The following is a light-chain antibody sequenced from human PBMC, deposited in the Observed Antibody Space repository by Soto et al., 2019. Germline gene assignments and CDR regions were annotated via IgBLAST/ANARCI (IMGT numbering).Light chain of an antibody. V-gene: IGLV2-14*01. CDR1: SSDVGGYNY. CDR3: SSYTSSSTYV. CDR2: DVS. J-gene: IGLJ1*01. Sequence: LTQPASVSWSPGQSITISCTGTSSDVGGYNYVSWYQQHPGKAPKLMIYDVSNRPSGVSNRFSGSKSGNTASLTISGLQAEDEADYYCSSYTSSSTYVFGTGTKVTVL.